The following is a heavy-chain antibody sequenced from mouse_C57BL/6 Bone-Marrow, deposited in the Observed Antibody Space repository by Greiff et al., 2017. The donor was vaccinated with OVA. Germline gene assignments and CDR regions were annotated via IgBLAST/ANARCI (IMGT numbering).Heavy chain of an antibody. D-gene: IGHD1-1*01. Sequence: QVQLKESGPGLVQPSQSLSITCTVSGFSLTSYGVHWVRQSPGKGLEWLGVIWRGGSTDYNAAFMSRLSITKDNSKSQVFFKMNSLQADDTAIYYCATHYYGSSYAMDYWGQGTSVTVSS. V-gene: IGHV2-5*01. CDR3: ATHYYGSSYAMDY. J-gene: IGHJ4*01. CDR2: IWRGGST. CDR1: GFSLTSYG.